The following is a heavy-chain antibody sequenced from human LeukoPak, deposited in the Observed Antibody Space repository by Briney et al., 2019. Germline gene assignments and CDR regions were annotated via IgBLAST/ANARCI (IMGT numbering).Heavy chain of an antibody. CDR2: IVGSGGSA. CDR3: AKGTLWSGYYHFDY. J-gene: IGHJ4*02. Sequence: GGSLRLSCAASGFTFSSYAMSWVRQAPGKGLEWVSGIVGSGGSAYSADSVKGRFTISRDNSKNTLYLQMNSLRAEDTAVYYCAKGTLWSGYYHFDYWGQGTLVTVSS. V-gene: IGHV3-23*01. D-gene: IGHD3-3*01. CDR1: GFTFSSYA.